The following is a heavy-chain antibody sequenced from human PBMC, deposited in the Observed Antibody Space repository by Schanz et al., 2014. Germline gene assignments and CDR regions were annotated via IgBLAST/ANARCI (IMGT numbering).Heavy chain of an antibody. J-gene: IGHJ2*01. CDR2: IGNGGVTI. CDR3: AKDAPYPFDL. Sequence: VQLVESGGGLVQPGGSLRLSCTASGFPFSDYFMAWIRQPPGRGLEWVSYIGNGGVTIYYADSVKGRFTISRDNAKNTLYLQMNSLSAEDTAVYYCAKDAPYPFDLWGRGTLITVSS. CDR1: GFPFSDYF. V-gene: IGHV3-11*04.